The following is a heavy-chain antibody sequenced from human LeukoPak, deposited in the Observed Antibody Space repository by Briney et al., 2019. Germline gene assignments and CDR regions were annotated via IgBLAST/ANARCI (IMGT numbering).Heavy chain of an antibody. V-gene: IGHV3-66*01. CDR3: ASDPYYYGSGSYPMDV. J-gene: IGHJ6*02. CDR2: NYSGSST. CDR1: GFTVSSNY. Sequence: GGSLRHSCAASGFTVSSNYMSWVRQAPGEGLEWVSVNYSGSSTYYAASVKSRLIISRDNSKNTLYLQMNSLRAEDTAVYYCASDPYYYGSGSYPMDVWGQGTTVTVSS. D-gene: IGHD3-10*01.